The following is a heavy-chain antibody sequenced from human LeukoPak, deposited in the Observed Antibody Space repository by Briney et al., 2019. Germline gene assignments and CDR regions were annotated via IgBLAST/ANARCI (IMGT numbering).Heavy chain of an antibody. Sequence: ASVKVSCKASGYTFTVYYMHWVRQAPGQGLEWMGWISAYNGNTNYAQKLQGRVTMTTDTSTSTAYMELRSLRSDDTAVYYCARDDLLWFGELLFGGYFDYWGQGTLVTVSS. D-gene: IGHD3-10*01. CDR1: GYTFTVYY. CDR3: ARDDLLWFGELLFGGYFDY. J-gene: IGHJ4*02. V-gene: IGHV1-18*04. CDR2: ISAYNGNT.